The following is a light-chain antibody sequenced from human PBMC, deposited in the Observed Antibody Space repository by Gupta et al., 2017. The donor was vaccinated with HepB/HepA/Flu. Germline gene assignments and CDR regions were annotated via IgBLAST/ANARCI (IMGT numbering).Light chain of an antibody. V-gene: IGKV3-20*01. CDR1: QSVSSSY. CDR2: AAS. Sequence: VLTQSPGSLSLSRGERATLSCRASQSVSSSYLAWYQQKPGQAPRLLLYAASSLATGTPGRVSGRGSGKEFTPTSSRLEPEDGAAYYGQQASSSPLTFGEGTXVEIK. J-gene: IGKJ4*02. CDR3: QQASSSPLT.